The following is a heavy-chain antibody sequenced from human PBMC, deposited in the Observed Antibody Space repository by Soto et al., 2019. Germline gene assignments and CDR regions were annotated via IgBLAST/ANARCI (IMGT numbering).Heavy chain of an antibody. V-gene: IGHV6-1*01. CDR1: GDSVSSNSAA. CDR2: TYYRSRWYN. CDR3: ANDIIVIPGAKGLDY. J-gene: IGHJ4*02. Sequence: SETLSLTCAISGDSVSSNSAAWNWIRQSPSRGLEWLGRTYYRSRWYNDYAVSVRSRITVNADTSKNQFSLHLNSATPEDTAVYYCANDIIVIPGAKGLDYWGQGALVTSPQ. D-gene: IGHD2-2*01.